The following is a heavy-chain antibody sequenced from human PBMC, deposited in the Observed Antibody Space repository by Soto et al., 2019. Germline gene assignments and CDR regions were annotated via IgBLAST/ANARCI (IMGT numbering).Heavy chain of an antibody. CDR3: ARVPYSSSWPNDY. Sequence: EVQLVESGGGLVQPGGSLRLSCAASGFTFSSYEMNWVRQAPGKGLEWVSYISSSGSTIYYAASVKGRFTISRANANNSLYLQMNSLRAEDTAVYYCARVPYSSSWPNDYWGQGTLVTVSS. CDR1: GFTFSSYE. CDR2: ISSSGSTI. V-gene: IGHV3-48*03. J-gene: IGHJ4*02. D-gene: IGHD6-13*01.